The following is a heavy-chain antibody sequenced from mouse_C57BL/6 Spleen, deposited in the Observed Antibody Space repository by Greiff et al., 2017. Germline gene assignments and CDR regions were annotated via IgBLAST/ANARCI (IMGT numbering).Heavy chain of an antibody. V-gene: IGHV1-55*01. CDR3: ARNDEAWFAY. J-gene: IGHJ3*01. CDR1: GYTFTSYW. Sequence: QVQLQQPGAELVKPGASVKMSCKASGYTFTSYWITWVKQRPGQGLEWIGDIYPGSGSTNYNEKFKSKDTLTVDTSSSTAYMQLSSLTCEDSAVYYCARNDEAWFAYWGQGTLVTVSA. CDR2: IYPGSGST. D-gene: IGHD2-12*01.